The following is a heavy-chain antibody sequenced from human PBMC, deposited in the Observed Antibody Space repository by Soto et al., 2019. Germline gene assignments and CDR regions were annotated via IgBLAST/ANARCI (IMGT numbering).Heavy chain of an antibody. D-gene: IGHD2-2*01. V-gene: IGHV4-59*01. CDR1: GGSISSYY. CDR3: ARGESPSSNHLIYYGMDV. CDR2: IYYSGST. Sequence: SETLSLTCTVSGGSISSYYWSWIRQPPGKGLEWVGYIYYSGSTNYNPSLKSRVTISVDTSKNQFSLKLSSVTAADTAVYYCARGESPSSNHLIYYGMDVWGQGTTVTVSS. J-gene: IGHJ6*02.